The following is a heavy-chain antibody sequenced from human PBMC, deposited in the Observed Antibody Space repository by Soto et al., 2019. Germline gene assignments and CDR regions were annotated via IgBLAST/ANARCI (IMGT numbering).Heavy chain of an antibody. J-gene: IGHJ4*02. V-gene: IGHV3-33*01. Sequence: QVQLVESGGGVVQPGRSLRLSCAASGFTFSSYGMHWVRQAPGKGLEWVAVIWYDGSNKYYADSVKSRFTISRDNSKNTLYLQMNSLRAEDTAVYYCARDVGRYSSSWYVDYWGQGTLVTVSS. CDR3: ARDVGRYSSSWYVDY. D-gene: IGHD6-13*01. CDR1: GFTFSSYG. CDR2: IWYDGSNK.